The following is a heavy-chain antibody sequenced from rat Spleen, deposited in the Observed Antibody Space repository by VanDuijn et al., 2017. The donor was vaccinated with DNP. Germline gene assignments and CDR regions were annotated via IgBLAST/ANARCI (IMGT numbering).Heavy chain of an antibody. Sequence: EVQLVESGGGLVQPGRSLKLSCAASGFTFSDYNMAWVRQAPKKGLEWVATISYDGSSTYYRDSVKGRFTISRDNAKSTLYLQMDSLRSEDTATYYCARRTVATWGYAMDAWGQGTSVTVSS. CDR2: ISYDGSST. CDR1: GFTFSDYN. J-gene: IGHJ4*01. V-gene: IGHV5-7*01. CDR3: ARRTVATWGYAMDA. D-gene: IGHD1-8*01.